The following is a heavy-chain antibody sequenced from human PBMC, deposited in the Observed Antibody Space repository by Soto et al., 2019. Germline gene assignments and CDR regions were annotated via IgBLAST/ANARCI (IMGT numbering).Heavy chain of an antibody. CDR3: ARSVAVPGAHIDY. Sequence: TLSLTCSVSGGSISGSYWSWIRQSPGKGLEWLGYVYYTGSTDYSPSLRSRVSISVDTSKNEFSLRLSSVTAADTAVYFCARSVAVPGAHIDYWGQGTQVTVSS. CDR1: GGSISGSY. CDR2: VYYTGST. V-gene: IGHV4-59*01. D-gene: IGHD6-19*01. J-gene: IGHJ4*02.